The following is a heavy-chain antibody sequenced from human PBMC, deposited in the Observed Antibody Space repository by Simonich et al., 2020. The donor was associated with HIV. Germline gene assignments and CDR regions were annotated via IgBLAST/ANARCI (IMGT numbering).Heavy chain of an antibody. Sequence: QVQLVQSGAEVKKPGASVKVSCKTSGYTFTNHFIHWVRQAPGQGLEWRGIINPRSGETSHAQKVQGRVTMTRDTSTSTVYMDLRRLRSEDTAVYYCARAPYTSGWYGIDYWGQGTLVTVSS. D-gene: IGHD6-19*01. CDR1: GYTFTNHF. J-gene: IGHJ4*02. V-gene: IGHV1-46*01. CDR3: ARAPYTSGWYGIDY. CDR2: INPRSGET.